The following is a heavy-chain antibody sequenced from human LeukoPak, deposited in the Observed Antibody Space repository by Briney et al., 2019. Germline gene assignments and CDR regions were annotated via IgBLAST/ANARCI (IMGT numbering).Heavy chain of an antibody. V-gene: IGHV3-21*01. CDR3: ARVSVAYTVLDAFDI. CDR2: ISSSSSYI. J-gene: IGHJ3*02. CDR1: GFTFSSYS. Sequence: PGGSLRLSCAASGFTFSSYSMNWVRQAPGKGLEWVSSISSSSSYIYSADSVKGRFTISRDNAKNSLYLQMNSLRAEDTAVYYCARVSVAYTVLDAFDIWGQGTMVTVSS. D-gene: IGHD6-19*01.